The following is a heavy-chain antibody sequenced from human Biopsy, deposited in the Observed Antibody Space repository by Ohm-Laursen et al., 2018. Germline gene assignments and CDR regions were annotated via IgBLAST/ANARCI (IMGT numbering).Heavy chain of an antibody. J-gene: IGHJ4*02. D-gene: IGHD4-17*01. Sequence: SLRLSCSAPGVTLSGYAMNWVRQAPGKGLEWFSSITGGGNYINYADSVRGRFTISRDNSKNSVYLVMSSLRAEDTAVYFCATAAYAPPYFDLWGRGTVVTVSS. CDR2: ITGGGNYI. CDR3: ATAAYAPPYFDL. CDR1: GVTLSGYA. V-gene: IGHV3-21*06.